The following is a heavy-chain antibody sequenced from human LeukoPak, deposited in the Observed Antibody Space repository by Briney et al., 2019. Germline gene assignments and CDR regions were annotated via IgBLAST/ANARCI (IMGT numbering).Heavy chain of an antibody. CDR2: INSNGGST. D-gene: IGHD3-3*01. V-gene: IGHV3-23*01. CDR1: GFTFGTST. Sequence: GGSLRLSCTTSGFTFGTSTMTWVRQAPGKGLEWVSTINSNGGSTYYASSVKGRFTISRYNSRNTLYLRMSSLRAEDTAVYYCEPPLQFLESWGQGTMVIVSS. CDR3: EPPLQFLES. J-gene: IGHJ5*02.